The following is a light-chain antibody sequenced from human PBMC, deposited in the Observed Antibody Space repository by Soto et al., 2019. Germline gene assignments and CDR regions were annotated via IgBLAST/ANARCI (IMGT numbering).Light chain of an antibody. V-gene: IGKV3D-20*02. J-gene: IGKJ1*01. CDR3: QQRSNWPPWT. CDR2: GAS. CDR1: QSVSSNY. Sequence: EIVMTQSPGTLSLSPGETATLSCRASQSVSSNYVAWFHQKPGQAPRLLIYGASSRATGVPDRFSASGSGTDFTLTISRLEPEDFAVYYCQQRSNWPPWTFGQGTKVEIK.